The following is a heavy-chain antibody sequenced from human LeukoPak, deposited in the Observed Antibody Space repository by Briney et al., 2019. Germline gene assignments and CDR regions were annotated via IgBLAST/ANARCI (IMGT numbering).Heavy chain of an antibody. CDR3: AKRRADGPKDDDY. CDR2: ISGSGRST. J-gene: IGHJ4*02. Sequence: GGSLRLSCAASGFTFSTYDMTWVRQAPGKGLDWVSVISGSGRSTFYADSVKGRFTISRDNSKNTLYLQMNSLRAEDTGVYYCAKRRADGPKDDDYWGQGTVVTVSS. V-gene: IGHV3-23*01. CDR1: GFTFSTYD.